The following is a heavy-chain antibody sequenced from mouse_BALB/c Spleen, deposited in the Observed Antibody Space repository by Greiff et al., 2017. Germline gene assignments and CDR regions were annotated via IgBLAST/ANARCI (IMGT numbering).Heavy chain of an antibody. CDR2: IWGGGST. Sequence: VKLMESGPGLVAPSQSLSITCTVSGFSLTDYGVSWIRQPPGKGLEWLGVIWGGGSTYYNSALKSILSISKDNSKSQVFLKMNSLQTDDTAMYYCAKPYGNYALYAMDYWGQGTSVTVSS. D-gene: IGHD2-1*01. V-gene: IGHV2-6-5*01. J-gene: IGHJ4*01. CDR3: AKPYGNYALYAMDY. CDR1: GFSLTDYG.